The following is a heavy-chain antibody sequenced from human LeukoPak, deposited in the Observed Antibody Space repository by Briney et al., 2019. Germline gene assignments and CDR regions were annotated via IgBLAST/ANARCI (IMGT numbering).Heavy chain of an antibody. CDR1: GYTFTSYD. D-gene: IGHD3-22*01. CDR3: ARGPEGYWFYYYYMDV. Sequence: ASVKVSCKASGYTFTSYDINWVRQAPGQGLEWMGWISAYNGNTNYAQKLQGRVTMTTDTSTSTAYMELRSLRSDDTAVYYCARGPEGYWFYYYYMDVWGKGTTVTVSS. J-gene: IGHJ6*03. CDR2: ISAYNGNT. V-gene: IGHV1-18*01.